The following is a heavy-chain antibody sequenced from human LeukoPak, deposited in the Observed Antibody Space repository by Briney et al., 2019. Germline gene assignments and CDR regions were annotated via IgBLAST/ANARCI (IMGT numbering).Heavy chain of an antibody. CDR3: ARVKGRAAAAATGWFDP. J-gene: IGHJ5*02. D-gene: IGHD6-13*01. CDR1: GYTFTSYD. Sequence: ASVKVSCKASGYTFTSYDINWVRQATGQGLEWMGWMNPNSGNTGYAQKFQGRVTMTTDTSTSTAYMELRSLRSDDTAVYYCARVKGRAAAAATGWFDPWGQGTLVTVSS. V-gene: IGHV1-8*01. CDR2: MNPNSGNT.